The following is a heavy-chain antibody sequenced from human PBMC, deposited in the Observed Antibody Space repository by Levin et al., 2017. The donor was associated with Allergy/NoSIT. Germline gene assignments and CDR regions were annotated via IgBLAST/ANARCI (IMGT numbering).Heavy chain of an antibody. D-gene: IGHD6-13*01. J-gene: IGHJ4*02. CDR3: ARTRTKISSSWYY. V-gene: IGHV1-2*02. Sequence: PGESLKISCKASGYTFTGYYMHWVRQAPGQGLEWMGWINPNSGGTNYAQKFQGRVTMTRDTSISTAYMELSRLRSDDTAVYYCARTRTKISSSWYYWGQGTLVTVSS. CDR2: INPNSGGT. CDR1: GYTFTGYY.